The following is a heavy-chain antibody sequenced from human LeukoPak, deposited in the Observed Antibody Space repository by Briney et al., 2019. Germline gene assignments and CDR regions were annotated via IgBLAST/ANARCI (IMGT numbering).Heavy chain of an antibody. J-gene: IGHJ4*02. CDR3: AKEKYSSGFFDY. D-gene: IGHD6-19*01. CDR1: GFTFGTYA. V-gene: IGHV3-23*01. CDR2: ISGSGGRT. Sequence: PGASLRLSCAASGFTFGTYAMSWVRQAPGKGLEWVSAISGSGGRTYSADSVKGRFTISRDNSKNPLYLQMNSLRAEDTAVYYCAKEKYSSGFFDYWGQGTLVTVSS.